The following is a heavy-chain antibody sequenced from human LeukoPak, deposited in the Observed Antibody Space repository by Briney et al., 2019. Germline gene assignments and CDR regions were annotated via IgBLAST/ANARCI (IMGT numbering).Heavy chain of an antibody. V-gene: IGHV4-31*03. CDR1: GGSISSGGYY. J-gene: IGHJ4*02. CDR2: IYYSGST. D-gene: IGHD6-13*01. CDR3: AGGPLYSSSWSTPHYFDY. Sequence: SETLSLTCTVSGGSISSGGYYWSWIRQHPGKGLEWIGYIYYSGSTYYNPSLKSRVTISVDTSKNQFSLKLSSVTAADTAVYYCAGGPLYSSSWSTPHYFDYWGQGTLXTVSS.